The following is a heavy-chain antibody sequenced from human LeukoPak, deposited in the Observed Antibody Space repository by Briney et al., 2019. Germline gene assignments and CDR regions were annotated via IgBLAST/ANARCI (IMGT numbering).Heavy chain of an antibody. D-gene: IGHD2-21*02. CDR1: EFTFSSYW. Sequence: GGSLRLSCVGSEFTFSSYWMTWVRQAQGDGLEWVANIKQDGSEKYYVDSVKGRFTISRDNAKNSLYLQMNSLRAEDTAVYYCARDPTWYSEGHWGQGTLVTVSS. J-gene: IGHJ4*02. V-gene: IGHV3-7*01. CDR3: ARDPTWYSEGH. CDR2: IKQDGSEK.